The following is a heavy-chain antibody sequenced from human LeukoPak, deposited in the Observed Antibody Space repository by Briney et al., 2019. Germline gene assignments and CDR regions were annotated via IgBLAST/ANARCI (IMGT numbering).Heavy chain of an antibody. CDR3: TRETYYYDN. Sequence: GGSLRLSCAASGFIFSSYWMHWVRQAPGRGLVWVSHISPDGSSTSYADSVKGRFTISRDNAKNTLFLQMNSLRAEDTAVYYCTRETYYYDNWGPGTLVTVSS. V-gene: IGHV3-74*01. J-gene: IGHJ4*02. CDR1: GFIFSSYW. CDR2: ISPDGSST. D-gene: IGHD2-21*01.